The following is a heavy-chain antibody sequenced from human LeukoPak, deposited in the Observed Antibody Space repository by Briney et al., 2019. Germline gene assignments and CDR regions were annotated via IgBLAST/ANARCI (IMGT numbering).Heavy chain of an antibody. J-gene: IGHJ4*02. Sequence: GASVKVSCKASGGTFSSYAISWVRQAPGQGLEWMGRIIPILGIANYAQKFQGRVTITADKSTSTAYMELSSLRSEDTAVYYCARVGATIYFDYWGQGTLVNVSS. CDR2: IIPILGIA. CDR1: GGTFSSYA. V-gene: IGHV1-69*04. CDR3: ARVGATIYFDY. D-gene: IGHD5-12*01.